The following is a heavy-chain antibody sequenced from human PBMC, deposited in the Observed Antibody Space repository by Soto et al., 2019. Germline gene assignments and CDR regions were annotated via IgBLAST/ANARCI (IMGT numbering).Heavy chain of an antibody. J-gene: IGHJ5*02. CDR1: GGSISSSSYY. V-gene: IGHV4-61*05. Sequence: SETLSLTCTVSGGSISSSSYYWSWIRQPPGKGLEWIGYIYYSGSTNYNPSLKSRVTISVDRSKNQFSLKLSSVTAADTAVYYCARVIAAAGTRWFDPWGQGTLVTVSS. CDR2: IYYSGST. CDR3: ARVIAAAGTRWFDP. D-gene: IGHD6-13*01.